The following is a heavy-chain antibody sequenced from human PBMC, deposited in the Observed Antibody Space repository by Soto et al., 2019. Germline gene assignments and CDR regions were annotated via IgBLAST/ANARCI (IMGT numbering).Heavy chain of an antibody. CDR2: INHSGST. CDR3: ARLRDILTGYYVDY. Sequence: SETLSLTCAVYGGSFSGYYWSWIRQPPGKGLEWIGEINHSGSTNYNPSLKSRVTISVDTSKNQFSLKLSSVTAADTAVYYCARLRDILTGYYVDYWGQGTLVT. D-gene: IGHD3-9*01. CDR1: GGSFSGYY. V-gene: IGHV4-34*01. J-gene: IGHJ4*02.